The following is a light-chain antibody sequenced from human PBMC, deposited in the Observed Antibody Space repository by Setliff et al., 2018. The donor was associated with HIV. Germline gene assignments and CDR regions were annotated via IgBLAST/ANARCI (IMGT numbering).Light chain of an antibody. CDR2: DVS. CDR3: CSYAGSYTYV. J-gene: IGLJ1*01. V-gene: IGLV2-11*01. Sequence: QSALTQPASVSGSPGQSITISCTGTNSDVGGYNYVSWYQQHPGKAPKLMIYDVSKRPSGVPDRFPGSKSGNTASLTISGLQAEDEADYYCCSYAGSYTYVFGTGTKVTVL. CDR1: NSDVGGYNY.